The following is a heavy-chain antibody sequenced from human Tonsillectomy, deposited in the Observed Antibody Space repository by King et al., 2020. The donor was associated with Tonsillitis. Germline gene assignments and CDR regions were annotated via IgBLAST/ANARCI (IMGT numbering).Heavy chain of an antibody. D-gene: IGHD5-18*01. CDR1: GFTFGDYP. CDR2: IRSKIYGGTT. J-gene: IGHJ4*02. Sequence: VQLVESGGGLVQPGRSLRLSCTTSGFTFGDYPVIWFRQAPGKGLEWVGLIRSKIYGGTTEKAASVQGRFSFPRDDSNNIAYLQMNSLKTEDTAVYYCARQGRIHLWGMIEYWGQGTLVTVSS. CDR3: ARQGRIHLWGMIEY. V-gene: IGHV3-49*03.